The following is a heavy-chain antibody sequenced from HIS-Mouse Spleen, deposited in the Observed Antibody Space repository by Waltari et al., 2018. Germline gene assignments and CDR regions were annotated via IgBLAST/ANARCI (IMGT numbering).Heavy chain of an antibody. J-gene: IGHJ3*02. Sequence: QVQLQQSGPGLVKPSQTLSLTCALSGDSVASHSAAWKGIRHSPSRGLEWLGMTYYRSKWYNDYAVSVKSRITINPDTSKNQFSLQLNSVTPEDTAVYYCARVTGDDAFDIWGQGTMVTVSS. V-gene: IGHV6-1*01. CDR2: TYYRSKWYN. CDR3: ARVTGDDAFDI. D-gene: IGHD7-27*01. CDR1: GDSVASHSAA.